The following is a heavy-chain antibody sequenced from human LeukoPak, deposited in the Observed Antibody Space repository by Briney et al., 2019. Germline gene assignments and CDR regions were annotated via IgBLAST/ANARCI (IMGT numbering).Heavy chain of an antibody. CDR3: ARDRIIWFGESPFGP. J-gene: IGHJ5*02. Sequence: PGGSLRLSCAASGFTFSDYYMSWIRQAPGKGLEWVSYISSSGSTIYYADSVKGRFTISRDNAKNSLYLQMNSLRAEDTAVYYCARDRIIWFGESPFGPWGQGTLVTVSS. CDR2: ISSSGSTI. V-gene: IGHV3-11*04. D-gene: IGHD3-10*01. CDR1: GFTFSDYY.